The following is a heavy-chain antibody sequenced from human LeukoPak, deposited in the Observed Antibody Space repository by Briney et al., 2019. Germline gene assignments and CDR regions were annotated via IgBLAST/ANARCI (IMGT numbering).Heavy chain of an antibody. V-gene: IGHV4-59*06. CDR2: IYYSGST. CDR1: GGSISSYY. J-gene: IGHJ3*02. Sequence: SETLSLTCTVSGGSISSYYWSWIRQPPGKGLEWIGYIYYSGSTYYNPSLKSRVTISVDTSKNQFSLKLSSVTAADTAVYYCARDTRPDLDAFDIWGQGTMVTVSS. CDR3: ARDTRPDLDAFDI. D-gene: IGHD5-24*01.